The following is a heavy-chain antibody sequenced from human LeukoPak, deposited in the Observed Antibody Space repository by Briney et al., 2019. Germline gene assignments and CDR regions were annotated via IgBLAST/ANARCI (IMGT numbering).Heavy chain of an antibody. D-gene: IGHD6-19*01. CDR2: IIPIFGTA. J-gene: IGHJ6*04. Sequence: ASVKVSCKASGGTFSSYATSWVRQAPGQGLEWMGGIIPIFGTANYAQKFQGRVTITADKSTSTAYMELSSLRSEDTAVYYCARVGYSSGWGKYYYYYGMDVWGKGTTVTVSS. V-gene: IGHV1-69*06. CDR3: ARVGYSSGWGKYYYYYGMDV. CDR1: GGTFSSYA.